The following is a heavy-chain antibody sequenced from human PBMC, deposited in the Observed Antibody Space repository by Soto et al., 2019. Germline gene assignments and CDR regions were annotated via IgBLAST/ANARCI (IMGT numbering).Heavy chain of an antibody. V-gene: IGHV1-18*01. J-gene: IGHJ6*02. CDR1: GYTFTTYD. D-gene: IGHD2-8*01. CDR3: ARDPYHVLMVNAPNLYGMDV. CDR2: ISTYNGNT. Sequence: QVQLVQSGAEVKKPGASVKVSCKASGYTFTTYDISWVRQAPGQGLEWMGRISTYNGNTNYPQSLQGRLTMTTDTSXXTXYXXLRSLKSDDTAVYYCARDPYHVLMVNAPNLYGMDVWGHGTTVTVSS.